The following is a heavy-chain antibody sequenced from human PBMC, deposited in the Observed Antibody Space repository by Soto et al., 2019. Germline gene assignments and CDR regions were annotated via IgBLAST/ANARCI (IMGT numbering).Heavy chain of an antibody. V-gene: IGHV4-39*01. Sequence: SETLSLTCTVSGCSISGSSYYWDWIRQPPGKGLEWIGSIYYSGSTYYNPSLKSRVTISVDTSQNQFSLKLSSVTAADTAVYYCARRGRSGYRLIDYWGQGTLVTVSS. D-gene: IGHD3-22*01. J-gene: IGHJ4*02. CDR1: GCSISGSSYY. CDR2: IYYSGST. CDR3: ARRGRSGYRLIDY.